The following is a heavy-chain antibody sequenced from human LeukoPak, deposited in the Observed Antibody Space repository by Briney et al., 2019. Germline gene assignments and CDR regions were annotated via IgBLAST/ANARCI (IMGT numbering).Heavy chain of an antibody. CDR1: GFTFSGSA. D-gene: IGHD6-19*01. CDR2: ISSSSSYI. J-gene: IGHJ1*01. V-gene: IGHV3-21*01. CDR3: ARGSSGWPEYFQH. Sequence: GGSLRLSCAASGFTFSGSAMNWVRQAPGKGLEWVSSISSSSSYIYYADSVKGRFTISRDNAKNSLYLQMNSLRAEDTAVYYCARGSSGWPEYFQHWGQGTLVTVSS.